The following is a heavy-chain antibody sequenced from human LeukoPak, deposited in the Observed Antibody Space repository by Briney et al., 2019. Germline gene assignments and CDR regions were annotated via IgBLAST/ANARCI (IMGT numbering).Heavy chain of an antibody. CDR1: GFAVSNNY. D-gene: IGHD2-2*01. CDR2: INVSGGST. J-gene: IGHJ4*02. V-gene: IGHV3-23*01. CDR3: AKDQYCTSTSCYVGY. Sequence: PGGSLRLSCAASGFAVSNNYMSWVRQAPGKGLEWVSGINVSGGSTFYADSVRGRFTISRDNSKNTLYLQMNSLRAEDTAVYYCAKDQYCTSTSCYVGYWGQGTLVTVSS.